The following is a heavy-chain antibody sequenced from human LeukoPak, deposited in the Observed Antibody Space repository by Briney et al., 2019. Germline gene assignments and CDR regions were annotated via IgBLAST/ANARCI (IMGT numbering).Heavy chain of an antibody. Sequence: ASMKVSCKASGYSFTDYYLHWVRQAPGQGLEWMGWINPYSGDTNYARKFQGRVTMTRDKSISTAYMELSRLRSDDTAVFYCARVGGYCTTTSCSYGMDVWGQGITVTVSS. J-gene: IGHJ6*02. CDR3: ARVGGYCTTTSCSYGMDV. CDR2: INPYSGDT. CDR1: GYSFTDYY. V-gene: IGHV1-2*02. D-gene: IGHD2-2*01.